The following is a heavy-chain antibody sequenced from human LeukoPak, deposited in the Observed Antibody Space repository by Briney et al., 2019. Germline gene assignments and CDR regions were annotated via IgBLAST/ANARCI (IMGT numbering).Heavy chain of an antibody. J-gene: IGHJ4*02. CDR2: INHSGST. V-gene: IGHV4-34*01. CDR3: ARGRYSYGRARTYYFDY. D-gene: IGHD5-18*01. Sequence: SETLSLTWAVYGGSFSGYYWSWIRQPPGKGLEWIGEINHSGSTNYNPSLKSRVTISVDTSKNQFSLKLSSVTAADTAVYYCARGRYSYGRARTYYFDYWGQGTLVTVSS. CDR1: GGSFSGYY.